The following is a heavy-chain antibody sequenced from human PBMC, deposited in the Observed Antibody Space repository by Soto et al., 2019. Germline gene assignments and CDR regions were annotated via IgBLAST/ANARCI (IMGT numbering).Heavy chain of an antibody. CDR1: GFSLSTSGMC. CDR2: IDWDDDK. J-gene: IGHJ4*02. CDR3: ASGHSSGWYEVDY. Sequence: SGPTLVNPTQTLTLTCTFSGFSLSTSGMCVSWIRQPPGKALEWLARIDWDDDKYYSTSLKTRLTISKDTSKNQVVLTMTNMDPVVTSTYYRASGHSSGWYEVDYWGQGTLVTVSS. V-gene: IGHV2-70*11. D-gene: IGHD6-19*01.